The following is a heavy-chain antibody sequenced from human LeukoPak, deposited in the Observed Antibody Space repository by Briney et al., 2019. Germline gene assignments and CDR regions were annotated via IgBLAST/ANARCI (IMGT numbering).Heavy chain of an antibody. D-gene: IGHD5-18*01. V-gene: IGHV4-31*03. CDR3: ARVGYSYGFSPDAFDI. CDR2: IYYSGST. Sequence: PSETLSLTCTVSGGSISSGGYYWSWIRQHPGKGLEWIGYIYYSGSTYYNPSLKSRVTISVDTSKNQFSLKLSSVTAADTAVYYCARVGYSYGFSPDAFDIWGQGTMVTVSS. J-gene: IGHJ3*02. CDR1: GGSISSGGYY.